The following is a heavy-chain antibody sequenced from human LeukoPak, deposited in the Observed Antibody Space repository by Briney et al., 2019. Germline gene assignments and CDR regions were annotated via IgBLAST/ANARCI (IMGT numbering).Heavy chain of an antibody. D-gene: IGHD3-16*01. CDR3: ATVGWGTTGDH. V-gene: IGHV1-69-2*01. Sequence: ASVKLSCNVSGYTFTVYYMHWEQQAPGQGLGWMGLVVPEDGETIYAEKFQGRVTLIADTSTDTAYMELSCLRPEDTAVYYCATVGWGTTGDHWGQGTLVTVSS. CDR1: GYTFTVYY. CDR2: VVPEDGET. J-gene: IGHJ4*02.